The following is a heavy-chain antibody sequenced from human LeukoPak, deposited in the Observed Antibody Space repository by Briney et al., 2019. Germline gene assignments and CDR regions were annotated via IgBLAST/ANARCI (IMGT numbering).Heavy chain of an antibody. J-gene: IGHJ3*02. D-gene: IGHD3-3*01. Sequence: SETLSLTCTVSGGSISSYYWSWIRQPPGKGLEWIGYIYYSGSTNYNPSLKGRVTISVDTSKNQFSLKLSSVTAADTAVYYCAREAVWSGYRMAFDIWGQGTMVTVSS. CDR3: AREAVWSGYRMAFDI. V-gene: IGHV4-59*01. CDR2: IYYSGST. CDR1: GGSISSYY.